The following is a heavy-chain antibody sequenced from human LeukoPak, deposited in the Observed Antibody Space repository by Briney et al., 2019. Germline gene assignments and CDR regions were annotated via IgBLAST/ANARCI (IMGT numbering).Heavy chain of an antibody. CDR1: GYSISSGYY. CDR2: IYHSGST. V-gene: IGHV4-38-2*01. J-gene: IGHJ5*02. CDR3: ARGDKFDP. Sequence: TSETLSLTCAVSGYSISSGYYWGWIRQPPGKGLEWIGSIYHSGSTYYNPSLKSRVTISVDTSKNQCSLKLSSVAAADTAVYYCARGDKFDPWGQGTLVTVSS.